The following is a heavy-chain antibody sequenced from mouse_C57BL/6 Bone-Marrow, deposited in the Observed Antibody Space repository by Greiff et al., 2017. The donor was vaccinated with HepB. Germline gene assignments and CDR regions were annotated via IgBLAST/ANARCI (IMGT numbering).Heavy chain of an antibody. V-gene: IGHV1-39*01. CDR2: INPNYGTT. D-gene: IGHD2-5*01. J-gene: IGHJ3*01. Sequence: EVKLMESGPELVKPGASVKISCKASGYSFTDYNMNWVKQSNGKSLEWIGVINPNYGTTSYNQKFKGKATLTVDQSSSTAYMQLNSLTSEDSAVYYCARYSNYVAWFAYWGQGTLVTVSA. CDR1: GYSFTDYN. CDR3: ARYSNYVAWFAY.